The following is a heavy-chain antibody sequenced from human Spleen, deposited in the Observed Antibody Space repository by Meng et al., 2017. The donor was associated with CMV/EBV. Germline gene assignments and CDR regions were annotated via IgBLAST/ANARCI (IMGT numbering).Heavy chain of an antibody. CDR1: FSNYW. J-gene: IGHJ4*02. CDR2: SKDDGWST. V-gene: IGHV3-74*01. Sequence: FSNYWMHGVRQVQGKGLVWVSRSKDDGWSTDYADSVKGRFTISRDNAKNTLYLQMTSLRAEDTAVYFCARGSHDNSDYYYVGYYFDYWGQGALVTVSS. D-gene: IGHD3-22*01. CDR3: ARGSHDNSDYYYVGYYFDY.